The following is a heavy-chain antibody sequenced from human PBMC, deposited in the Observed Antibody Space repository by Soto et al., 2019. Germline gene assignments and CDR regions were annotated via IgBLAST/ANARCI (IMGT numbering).Heavy chain of an antibody. CDR1: GYTFTGYD. V-gene: IGHV1-8*01. Sequence: ASVKVSCKASGYTFTGYDINWVRQATGQGLEWMGWIDPNSGNTGYAQKFQGRVTMTRDTSTSTVYMELSSLRSEDTAVYYCAPHVHCSGGSCHYDAFDIRGQGTMVTVSS. D-gene: IGHD2-15*01. CDR3: APHVHCSGGSCHYDAFDI. CDR2: IDPNSGNT. J-gene: IGHJ3*02.